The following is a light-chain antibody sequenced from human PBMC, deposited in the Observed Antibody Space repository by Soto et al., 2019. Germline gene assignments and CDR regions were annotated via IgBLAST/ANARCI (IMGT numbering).Light chain of an antibody. CDR1: NSNIGSNF. CDR3: GTWDTSLDSGI. V-gene: IGLV1-51*02. Sequence: QSALTQPPSVSAAPGQKVTIFCSGSNSNIGSNFVSWYQQVPGTAPKLLVYEDHQRPSGTPVRFSGSKSGTSATLAITGLQPGDEAHYYCGTWDTSLDSGIFGGGTKPPS. CDR2: EDH. J-gene: IGLJ2*01.